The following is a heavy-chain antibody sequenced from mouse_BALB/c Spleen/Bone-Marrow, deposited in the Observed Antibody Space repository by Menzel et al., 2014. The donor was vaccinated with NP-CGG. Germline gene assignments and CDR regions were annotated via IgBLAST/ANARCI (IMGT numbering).Heavy chain of an antibody. CDR3: TRSYYGNYFDV. D-gene: IGHD2-1*01. V-gene: IGHV1S81*02. CDR2: INPSNGGT. Sequence: VQGVESGAELVKPGAPVKLSCKASGYTFTSYYMYWVKQRPGQGLEWIGEINPSNGGTNFNEKFKSKATLTVDKSSSTAYMQLSSLTSEDSAVYYCTRSYYGNYFDVWGAGTTVTFSS. CDR1: GYTFTSYY. J-gene: IGHJ1*01.